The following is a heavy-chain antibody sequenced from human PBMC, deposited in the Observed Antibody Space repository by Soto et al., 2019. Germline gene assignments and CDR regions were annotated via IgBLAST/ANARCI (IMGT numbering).Heavy chain of an antibody. CDR1: GFTFSSYG. CDR3: AKDHHDFWGGYHDYYYYGMDV. J-gene: IGHJ6*02. D-gene: IGHD3-3*01. V-gene: IGHV3-30*18. CDR2: ISYDGSNT. Sequence: QVQLVESGGGVVQPGRSLRLSCAASGFTFSSYGMHWVRQAPAKGLEWVAAISYDGSNTYYADSVKGRFTISRDNSKNTLYLQMNRLRAKDTDVDYCAKDHHDFWGGYHDYYYYGMDVWDQETTVTVAS.